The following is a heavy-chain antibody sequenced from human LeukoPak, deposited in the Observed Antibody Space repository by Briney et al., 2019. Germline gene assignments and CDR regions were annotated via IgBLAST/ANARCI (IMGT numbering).Heavy chain of an antibody. V-gene: IGHV4-59*08. CDR1: GGSISSYF. J-gene: IGHJ4*02. D-gene: IGHD1-26*01. CDR3: VRHLSSGSYPLDY. CDR2: IYYTGST. Sequence: ASETLSLTCTVSGGSISSYFWSWIRQPPGEGLEWIGYIYYTGSTNYNPSLRSRVTMSVDTSKNQFYLRMTSVTAADTAVYYCVRHLSSGSYPLDYWGQGTLVTVSS.